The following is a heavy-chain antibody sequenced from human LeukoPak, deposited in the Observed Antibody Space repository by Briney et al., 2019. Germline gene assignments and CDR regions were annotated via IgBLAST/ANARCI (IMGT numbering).Heavy chain of an antibody. CDR3: VKDKTDFWSGYFDY. CDR2: ISWNSDSI. CDR1: GFTFSSYW. D-gene: IGHD3-3*01. V-gene: IGHV3-9*03. Sequence: GGSLRLSCAASGFTFSSYWMSWVRQAPGKGLEWVSGISWNSDSIVYADSVKGRFTISRDNAKNSLYLQMNSLRSEDMALYYCVKDKTDFWSGYFDYWGQGTLVTVSS. J-gene: IGHJ4*02.